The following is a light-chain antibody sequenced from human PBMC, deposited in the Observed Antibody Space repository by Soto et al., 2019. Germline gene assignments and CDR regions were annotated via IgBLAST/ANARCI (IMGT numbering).Light chain of an antibody. J-gene: IGKJ2*01. CDR2: GAS. Sequence: EIVLTQSPGTPSLSPGERATLSCRASQSVSSNYLAWYQQKPGQAPRLLIYGASNRATGIPDRFSGSGSGTGLTLTISRLEPEDFAVYFCQQYGSSPPFTFGQGTKVEIK. CDR3: QQYGSSPPFT. V-gene: IGKV3-20*01. CDR1: QSVSSNY.